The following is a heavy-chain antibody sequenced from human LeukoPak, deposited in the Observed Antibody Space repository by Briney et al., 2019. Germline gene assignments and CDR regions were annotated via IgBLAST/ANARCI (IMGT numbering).Heavy chain of an antibody. V-gene: IGHV1-46*01. CDR2: INPSGGST. CDR1: GYTFADYY. J-gene: IGHJ4*02. CDR3: AVLGYCSGGSCYYLDY. D-gene: IGHD2-15*01. Sequence: ASVKVSCTASGYTFADYYIHWVRQAPGQGLEWMGIINPSGGSTSYAQKFQGRVTMTRDTSTSTVYMELSSLRSEDTAVYYCAVLGYCSGGSCYYLDYWGQGTLVTVSS.